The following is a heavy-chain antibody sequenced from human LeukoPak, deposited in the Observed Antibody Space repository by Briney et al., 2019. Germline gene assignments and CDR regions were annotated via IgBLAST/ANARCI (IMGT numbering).Heavy chain of an antibody. V-gene: IGHV3-30*02. CDR2: IWYDGSNK. Sequence: GGSLRLSCAASGFTFSSYGMHWVRQAPGKGLEWVAVIWYDGSNKYHADSVKGRFTISRDNSKNTLYLQMNSLRAEDTAVYYCAKEDYGGNPLREWGQGTLVTVSS. CDR1: GFTFSSYG. D-gene: IGHD4-23*01. J-gene: IGHJ4*02. CDR3: AKEDYGGNPLRE.